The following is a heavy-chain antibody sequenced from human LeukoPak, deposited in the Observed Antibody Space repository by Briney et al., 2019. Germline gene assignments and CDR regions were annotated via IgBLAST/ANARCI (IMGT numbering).Heavy chain of an antibody. D-gene: IGHD1-7*01. V-gene: IGHV5-51*01. Sequence: GQSLKISCKGSGYSFISYWIGWVRQMPGKGLEWMGVIYGADYTTIYSPPFHGQITISADKSISTAYLQWTSLKASDTAMYHCARRPAGTRTFDYWGQGALVTVSS. CDR1: GYSFISYW. CDR2: IYGADYTT. CDR3: ARRPAGTRTFDY. J-gene: IGHJ4*02.